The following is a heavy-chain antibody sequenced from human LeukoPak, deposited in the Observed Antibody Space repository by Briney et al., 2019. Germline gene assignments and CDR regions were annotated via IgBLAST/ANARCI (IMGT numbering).Heavy chain of an antibody. CDR2: ISNDGSNQ. J-gene: IGHJ6*02. CDR1: GFTFSSYS. D-gene: IGHD3-10*01. Sequence: GGSLRLSCAASGFTFSSYSMYWVRRAPGKGLEWVACISNDGSNQYYADSVKGRFTISRDNSKNTLYLQMSSLRAEDTAVYYCARDRGYYGSGSYYGSHFYYGMDVWGQRTTVTVSS. V-gene: IGHV3-30-3*01. CDR3: ARDRGYYGSGSYYGSHFYYGMDV.